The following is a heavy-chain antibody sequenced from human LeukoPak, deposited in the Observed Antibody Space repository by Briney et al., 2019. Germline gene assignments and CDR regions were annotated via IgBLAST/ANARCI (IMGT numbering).Heavy chain of an antibody. V-gene: IGHV4-34*01. J-gene: IGHJ4*02. Sequence: SETLSLTCAVYVGSFSGYYWTWIRQPPGKGLEWIGEINHGRSTNYNPSLKSRVTISLDTSKNQFSLRLSSVTAADTTVYYCARGGGDNSGYYLDYWGKGILVTVSS. CDR2: INHGRST. CDR3: ARGGGDNSGYYLDY. CDR1: VGSFSGYY. D-gene: IGHD3-22*01.